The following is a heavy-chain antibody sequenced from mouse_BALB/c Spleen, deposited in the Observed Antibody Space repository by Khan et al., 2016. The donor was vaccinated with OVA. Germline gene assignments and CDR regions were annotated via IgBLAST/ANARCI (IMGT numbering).Heavy chain of an antibody. CDR2: ISSTGST. CDR1: GYSITSDYA. J-gene: IGHJ4*01. D-gene: IGHD2-13*01. CDR3: ARSLCYSDSYAMDY. Sequence: EVQLQESGPGLVKPSQSLSLTCTVTGYSITSDYAWNWIRQFPGNKLEWMGYISSTGSTSYNPSLKSRISITRDTSKNQFFLHLNSVTTEDTATXYCARSLCYSDSYAMDYWGQGTSVTVSS. V-gene: IGHV3-2*02.